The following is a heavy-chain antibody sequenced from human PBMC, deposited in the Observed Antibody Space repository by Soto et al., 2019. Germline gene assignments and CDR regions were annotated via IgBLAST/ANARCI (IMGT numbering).Heavy chain of an antibody. Sequence: QVHLVQSGTEVRKPGASVKISCKASGYSFNNFAMHWVRQAPGQRLEWMGWINPGNGNTKYSQNLQGRVTITRDTSASTGYMELRSLNSEDTAMYFCVRGGFCSGGNCYWDSGFDIWGQGTKVTVSS. J-gene: IGHJ3*02. CDR3: VRGGFCSGGNCYWDSGFDI. D-gene: IGHD2-15*01. V-gene: IGHV1-3*01. CDR2: INPGNGNT. CDR1: GYSFNNFA.